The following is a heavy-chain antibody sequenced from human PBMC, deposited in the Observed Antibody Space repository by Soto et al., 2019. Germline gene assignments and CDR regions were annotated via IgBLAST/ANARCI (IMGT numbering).Heavy chain of an antibody. J-gene: IGHJ4*02. D-gene: IGHD3-10*01. CDR2: INAGTGNT. CDR3: AREAFGSGSYPLDY. CDR1: GYTFTKYS. V-gene: IGHV1-3*01. Sequence: QVRLVQSGAEVKKPGASVKVSCKASGYTFTKYSMQWVRQAPGQRLEWMGWINAGTGNTRCSQKFQDRVTITRDTSASTAYMELSSLTSEDTALYYCAREAFGSGSYPLDYWGQGTLVTVSS.